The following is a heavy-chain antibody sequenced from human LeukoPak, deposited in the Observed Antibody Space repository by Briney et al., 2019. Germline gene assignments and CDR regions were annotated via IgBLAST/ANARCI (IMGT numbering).Heavy chain of an antibody. V-gene: IGHV4-4*07. Sequence: PSETLSLTCTVSSGSISTYYWSWIRQPAGKGLEWIGRIFSSGTTNYNPSLESRVTMSVDTSKNQSSLKLTSLTAADTAVYYCARGRDYYGSGSYRRGYYYGMDVWGQGTTVIVSS. CDR1: SGSISTYY. CDR3: ARGRDYYGSGSYRRGYYYGMDV. J-gene: IGHJ6*02. CDR2: IFSSGTT. D-gene: IGHD3-10*01.